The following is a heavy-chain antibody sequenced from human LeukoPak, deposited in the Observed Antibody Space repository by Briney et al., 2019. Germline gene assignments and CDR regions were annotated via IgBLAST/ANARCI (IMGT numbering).Heavy chain of an antibody. Sequence: GGSLRLSCAASGFTFSSYGMSWVRQAPGKGLEWVSAISGGGGSTYYADSVKGRFTISRDNSKNTLYLQMNSLRAEDTAVYYCAELGITMNGGVWGKGTTVTISS. CDR1: GFTFSSYG. D-gene: IGHD3-10*02. CDR2: ISGGGGST. V-gene: IGHV3-23*01. J-gene: IGHJ6*04. CDR3: AELGITMNGGV.